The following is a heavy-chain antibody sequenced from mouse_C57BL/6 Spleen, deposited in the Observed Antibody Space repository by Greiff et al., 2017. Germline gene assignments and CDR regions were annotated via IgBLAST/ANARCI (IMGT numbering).Heavy chain of an antibody. V-gene: IGHV1-26*01. CDR2: INPNNGGT. CDR1: GYTFTDYY. J-gene: IGHJ4*01. CDR3: ARGDYY. Sequence: EVQLQQSGPELVKPGASVKISCKASGYTFTDYYMNWVKQSHGKSLEWIGDINPNNGGTSYNQKFKGKATLTVDKSSSTAYMELRSLTSEDSAVYYCARGDYYWGQGTSVTVSS.